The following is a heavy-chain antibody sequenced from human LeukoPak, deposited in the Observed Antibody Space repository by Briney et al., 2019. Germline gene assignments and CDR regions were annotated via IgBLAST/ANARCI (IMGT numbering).Heavy chain of an antibody. CDR1: GYDFTTNK. V-gene: IGHV5-51*01. D-gene: IGHD3-16*01. CDR2: VWPSDSHT. CDR3: SRLGDKLIDRSIFQFFDL. J-gene: IGHJ4*02. Sequence: GESLKISCKGAGYDFTTNKIAWFRQRPGEALEWMGLVWPSDSHTRYSPSFQGQVTMSADRSVNTAYLQWSSLKASDTAKYYCSRLGDKLIDRSIFQFFDLWGPGTQVIVSS.